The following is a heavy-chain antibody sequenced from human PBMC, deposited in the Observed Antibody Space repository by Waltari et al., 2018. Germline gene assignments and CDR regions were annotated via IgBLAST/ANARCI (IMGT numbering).Heavy chain of an antibody. CDR2: IYTSGST. J-gene: IGHJ4*02. CDR1: GGSISSYY. D-gene: IGHD2-21*01. V-gene: IGHV4-4*07. Sequence: QVQLQESGPGLVKPSETLSLTCTVSGGSISSYYWSWIRQPGGKGLEWIGRIYTSGSTNYHPALKSRVTMSVDTSKNQFSLKLSSVTAADTAVYYCARGGIAGDPPFDYWGQGTLVTVSS. CDR3: ARGGIAGDPPFDY.